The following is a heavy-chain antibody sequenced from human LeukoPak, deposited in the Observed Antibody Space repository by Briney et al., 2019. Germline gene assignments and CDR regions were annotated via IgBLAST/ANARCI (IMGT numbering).Heavy chain of an antibody. CDR2: ICGNNNGT. J-gene: IGHJ4*02. D-gene: IGHD2-15*01. Sequence: HPGGSLRLSCAASGLTFSSYAMSWVRQAPGKGLEWVSSICGNNNGTYYADSVKGRFTISRDNSKNTLYLQMSSLRAEDTAVYYCAKGGGGGCASRLADWGQGTRVTVSS. V-gene: IGHV3-23*01. CDR3: AKGGGGGCASRLAD. CDR1: GLTFSSYA.